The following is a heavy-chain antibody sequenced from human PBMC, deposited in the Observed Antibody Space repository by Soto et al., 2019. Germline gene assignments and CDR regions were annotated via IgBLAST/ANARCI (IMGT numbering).Heavy chain of an antibody. J-gene: IGHJ4*02. D-gene: IGHD4-17*01. CDR1: GYSFTGYY. V-gene: IGHV1-2*02. Sequence: QVQLVQSGAEVKKPGASVKVSCKASGYSFTGYYMHWVRQAPGQGLEWMGWINPNSGGTKYAQNFQGRVTMTRDTSISTAYLEMSRLRSDDTAVYYCARGRDYGDLSFDYWGQGTLVTVSS. CDR3: ARGRDYGDLSFDY. CDR2: INPNSGGT.